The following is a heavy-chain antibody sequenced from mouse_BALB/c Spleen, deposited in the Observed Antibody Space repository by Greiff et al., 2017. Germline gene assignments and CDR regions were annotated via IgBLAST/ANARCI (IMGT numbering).Heavy chain of an antibody. Sequence: VQLQQSGAELVKPGASVKLSCTASGFNIKDTYMHWVKQRPEQGLEWIGRIDPANGNTKYDPKFQGKATITADTSSNTAYLQLSSLTSEDTAVYYCARWDDYYAMDDWGQGTSVTVSS. CDR3: ARWDDYYAMDD. CDR2: IDPANGNT. D-gene: IGHD4-1*01. V-gene: IGHV14-3*02. J-gene: IGHJ4*01. CDR1: GFNIKDTY.